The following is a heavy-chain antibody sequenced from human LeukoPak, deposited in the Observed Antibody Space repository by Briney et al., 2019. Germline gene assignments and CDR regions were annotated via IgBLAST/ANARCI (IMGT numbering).Heavy chain of an antibody. CDR3: ARDLGYYDFWSAPDY. CDR2: IKQDGSEK. Sequence: GGSLRLSCAASGFTFSSYWMSWVRQAPGRGLGWVANIKQDGSEKYYVDSVKGRFTISRDNAKNSLYLQMNSLRAEDTAVYYCARDLGYYDFWSAPDYWGQGTLVTVSS. D-gene: IGHD3-3*01. V-gene: IGHV3-7*01. J-gene: IGHJ4*02. CDR1: GFTFSSYW.